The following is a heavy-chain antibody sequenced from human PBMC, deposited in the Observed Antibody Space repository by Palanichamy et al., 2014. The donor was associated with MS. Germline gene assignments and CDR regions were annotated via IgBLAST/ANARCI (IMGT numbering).Heavy chain of an antibody. CDR2: ISSSGAYM. J-gene: IGHJ5*02. V-gene: IGHV3-21*01. CDR3: ARIERDHWFDP. D-gene: IGHD1-1*01. CDR1: GFSFSTSS. Sequence: EVEVVESGGGLVKPGGSLRLSCAASGFSFSTSSMVWVRQAPGKGLEWVSSISSSGAYMFYADSVKGRFTISRDNAKDSPYLQMNSLRAEDTAVYYCARIERDHWFDPWGQGILVTVSS.